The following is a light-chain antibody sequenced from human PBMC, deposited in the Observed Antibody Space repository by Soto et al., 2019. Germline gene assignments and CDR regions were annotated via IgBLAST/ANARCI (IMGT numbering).Light chain of an antibody. J-gene: IGLJ2*01. V-gene: IGLV2-8*01. CDR3: NSYAGGDSFDVI. CDR1: SSDIGAYNY. Sequence: QSLLTPPPSACWSPGHSVTISCTGTSSDIGAYNYVSWYQQYPGKAPKLIIYDVTERPSGVPDRFSGSKSGNTASLTVSGLRAHDEAVYYCNSYAGGDSFDVILGGGTK. CDR2: DVT.